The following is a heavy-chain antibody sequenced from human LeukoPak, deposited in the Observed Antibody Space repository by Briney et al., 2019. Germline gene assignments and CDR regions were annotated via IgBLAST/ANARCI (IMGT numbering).Heavy chain of an antibody. CDR2: ISGSGGST. Sequence: GGSLRLSCAASGFTFSSYAMSWVRQAPGKGLEWVSAISGSGGSTYYADSVKGRFTISRDNSKNTLYLQMNNLRAEDTAVYYCAKVLPDYGDYRVYYYYGMDVWGQGTTVTASS. CDR1: GFTFSSYA. V-gene: IGHV3-23*01. J-gene: IGHJ6*02. CDR3: AKVLPDYGDYRVYYYYGMDV. D-gene: IGHD4-17*01.